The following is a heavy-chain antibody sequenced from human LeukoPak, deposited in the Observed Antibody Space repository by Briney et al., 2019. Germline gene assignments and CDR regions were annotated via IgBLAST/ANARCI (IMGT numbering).Heavy chain of an antibody. V-gene: IGHV4-39*07. CDR2: IYYSGST. CDR1: GGSISSSSYY. D-gene: IGHD1-26*01. Sequence: SETLSLTCTVSGGSISSSSYYWGWIRQPPGKGLEWIGSIYYSGSTYYNPSLKSRVTISVDTSKNQFSLKLSSVTAADTAVYYCAIYSGSYSPNGVDYWGQGTLVTVSS. CDR3: AIYSGSYSPNGVDY. J-gene: IGHJ4*02.